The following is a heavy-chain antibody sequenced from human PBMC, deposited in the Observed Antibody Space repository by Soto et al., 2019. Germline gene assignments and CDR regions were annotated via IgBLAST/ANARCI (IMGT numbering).Heavy chain of an antibody. CDR1: GGTFSSYA. V-gene: IGHV1-69*06. Sequence: SVKVSCKASGGTFSSYAISWVRQAPGQGLEWMGGIIPIFGTANYAQKFQGRVTITADRSTSTAYMELSSLRSEDTAVYYCAREGRHSTSLIAGLDYWGQGTLVTVS. J-gene: IGHJ4*02. CDR2: IIPIFGTA. CDR3: AREGRHSTSLIAGLDY. D-gene: IGHD6-13*01.